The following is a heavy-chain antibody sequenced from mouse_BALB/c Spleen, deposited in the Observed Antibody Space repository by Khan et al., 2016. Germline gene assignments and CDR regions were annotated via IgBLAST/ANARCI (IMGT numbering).Heavy chain of an antibody. CDR3: ARCGNFFHWYFDV. CDR2: INTHSGVP. V-gene: IGHV9-4*02. Sequence: QIQLVQSGPELKKPGETVRISCKASGYTFTTAGMQWVQKMPGKGLKWIGWINTHSGVPKYAEDFKGRFAFSLETSASTAYLQISNLKNEDTATYCCARCGNFFHWYFDVWGAGTTVTVSS. J-gene: IGHJ1*01. D-gene: IGHD2-1*01. CDR1: GYTFTTAG.